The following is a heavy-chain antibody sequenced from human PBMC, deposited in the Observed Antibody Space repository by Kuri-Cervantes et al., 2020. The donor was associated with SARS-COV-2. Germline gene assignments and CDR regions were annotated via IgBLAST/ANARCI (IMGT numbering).Heavy chain of an antibody. CDR2: SSAYSDDT. Sequence: ASVKVSCKASGYTLNTFGITWVRQAPGQGLEWMGRSSAYSDDTSSAEKFKGRVTMTQDTSTSTAYMEITDLRSDDTAIYFCARVSSMYLPTYYFDFWGQGSLVTVSS. V-gene: IGHV1-18*01. J-gene: IGHJ4*02. CDR1: GYTLNTFG. CDR3: ARVSSMYLPTYYFDF. D-gene: IGHD2-8*01.